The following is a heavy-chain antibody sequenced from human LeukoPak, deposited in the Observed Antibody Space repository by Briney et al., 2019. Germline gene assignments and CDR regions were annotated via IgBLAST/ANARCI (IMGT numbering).Heavy chain of an antibody. CDR2: IYTSGST. J-gene: IGHJ6*02. Sequence: SQTLSLTCIVSGGSTSSGSYYWSWIRQPAGKGLEWIGRIYTSGSTNYNHSLKSRVTISVDTSKNQFSLKLSSVTAADTAVYYCARATYYYYGMDVWGQGTTVTVSS. CDR3: ARATYYYYGMDV. CDR1: GGSTSSGSYY. V-gene: IGHV4-61*02.